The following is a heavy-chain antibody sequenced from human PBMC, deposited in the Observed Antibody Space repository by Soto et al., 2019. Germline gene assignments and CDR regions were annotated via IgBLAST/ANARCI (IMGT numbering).Heavy chain of an antibody. J-gene: IGHJ6*02. D-gene: IGHD6-13*01. CDR3: AREQASSSWSPYYYYYGMDV. Sequence: PSETLSLTCTVSGGSISSYYWSWIRQPPGKGLEWIGYIYYSGSTNYNPSLKSRVTISVDTSKNQFSLKLSSVTAADTAVYYCAREQASSSWSPYYYYYGMDVWSQGTTVTVSS. CDR2: IYYSGST. V-gene: IGHV4-59*01. CDR1: GGSISSYY.